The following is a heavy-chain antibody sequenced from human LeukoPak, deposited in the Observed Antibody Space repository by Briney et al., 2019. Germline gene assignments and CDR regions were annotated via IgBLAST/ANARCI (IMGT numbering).Heavy chain of an antibody. V-gene: IGHV1-2*02. CDR1: GYTFTGHY. CDR2: INPNNGGT. CDR3: ARDRVPFYSSTFKDYYLQYGLDV. D-gene: IGHD6-13*01. Sequence: AASVKVSCKASGYTFTGHYIHWVRQAPGQGLEWMGWINPNNGGTSYAQKFQGRVSVTRDTSTSTAYMEVSRLRSDDTALYYCARDRVPFYSSTFKDYYLQYGLDVWGQGTTVTVSS. J-gene: IGHJ6*02.